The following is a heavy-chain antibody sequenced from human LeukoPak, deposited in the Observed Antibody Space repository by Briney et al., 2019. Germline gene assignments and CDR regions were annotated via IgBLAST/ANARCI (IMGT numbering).Heavy chain of an antibody. D-gene: IGHD3-10*01. CDR2: ISYDGSNK. J-gene: IGHJ4*02. CDR3: AKGLLWFGESPLDY. CDR1: GFTFSSYG. Sequence: GSLRLSCAASGFTFSSYGMRWVRQAPGKGLEWVAVISYDGSNKYYADSVKGRFTISRDNSKNTLYLQMNSLRAEDTAVYYCAKGLLWFGESPLDYWGQGTLVTVSS. V-gene: IGHV3-30*18.